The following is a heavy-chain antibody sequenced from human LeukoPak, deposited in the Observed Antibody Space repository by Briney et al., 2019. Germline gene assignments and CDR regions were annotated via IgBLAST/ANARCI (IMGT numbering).Heavy chain of an antibody. J-gene: IGHJ4*02. V-gene: IGHV4-39*01. D-gene: IGHD5-18*01. CDR2: IYYSKNT. Sequence: SETLSLTCTVSGGSISSSSAYWGWLRQPPGKGLEWIGSIYYSKNTYYNPSLKSRVTISADTSKNQFSLSLGSVSATDTAVYYCVSPRGFSYGYFDYWGQGTLVTVSS. CDR3: VSPRGFSYGYFDY. CDR1: GGSISSSSAY.